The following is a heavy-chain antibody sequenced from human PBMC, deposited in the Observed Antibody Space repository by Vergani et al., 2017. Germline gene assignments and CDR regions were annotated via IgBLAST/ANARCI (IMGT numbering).Heavy chain of an antibody. CDR2: ISWNSGSI. J-gene: IGHJ4*02. Sequence: EVQLVESGGGLVQPGRSLRLSCAASGFPFDDYAMHWVRQAPGKGLEWVSGISWNSGSIGYADSVKGRFTISRDNAKNSLYLQMNSLRAEDTALYYCAKDSGSSTSCLIDYWGQGTLVTVSS. CDR3: AKDSGSSTSCLIDY. D-gene: IGHD2-2*01. CDR1: GFPFDDYA. V-gene: IGHV3-9*01.